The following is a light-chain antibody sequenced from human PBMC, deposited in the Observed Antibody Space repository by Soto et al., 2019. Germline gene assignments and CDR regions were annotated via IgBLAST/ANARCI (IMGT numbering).Light chain of an antibody. Sequence: ALTHPASVSGSPGQSITISCTGTSSDVGAYNYVSWYQQRPGKAPQLRIYEVSYRPSGISNRFSGSTSDNTASLTISGLQAEDEADYYCSSYTTSSSLVFGTGTKVTV. CDR2: EVS. CDR1: SSDVGAYNY. V-gene: IGLV2-14*01. J-gene: IGLJ1*01. CDR3: SSYTTSSSLV.